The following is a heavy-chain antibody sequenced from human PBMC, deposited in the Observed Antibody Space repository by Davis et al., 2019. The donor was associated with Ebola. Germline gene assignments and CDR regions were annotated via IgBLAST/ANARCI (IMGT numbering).Heavy chain of an antibody. Sequence: GGSLRLSCAASGFTFSSYSMNWVRQAPGKGLEWVSSISSSSSYIYYADSVKGRFTISRDNAKNSLYLQMNSLRAEDTAVYYCARDVWATGSSAGHFDYWGQGTLVIVSS. CDR1: GFTFSSYS. CDR3: ARDVWATGSSAGHFDY. V-gene: IGHV3-21*01. CDR2: ISSSSSYI. J-gene: IGHJ4*02. D-gene: IGHD1-26*01.